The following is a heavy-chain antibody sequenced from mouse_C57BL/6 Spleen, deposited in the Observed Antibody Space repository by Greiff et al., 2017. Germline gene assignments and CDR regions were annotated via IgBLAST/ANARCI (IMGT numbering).Heavy chain of an antibody. CDR3: TRDYSNYYFAY. Sequence: QVQLKESGAELVRPGASVTLSCKASGYTFTDYEMHWVKQTPVHGLEWIGAIDPETGGTAYNQKFKGKAILTADKSSSTAYMALRSLTSEDSAVYYCTRDYSNYYFAYWGQGTLVTVSA. J-gene: IGHJ3*01. CDR2: IDPETGGT. CDR1: GYTFTDYE. V-gene: IGHV1-15*01. D-gene: IGHD2-5*01.